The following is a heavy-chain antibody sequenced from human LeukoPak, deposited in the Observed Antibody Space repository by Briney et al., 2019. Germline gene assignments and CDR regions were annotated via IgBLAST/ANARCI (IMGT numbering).Heavy chain of an antibody. CDR3: EGVSGLGGNY. CDR1: GFTFSSYS. J-gene: IGHJ4*02. Sequence: GGSPRPSCAASGFTFSSYSMNWVRQAPGKGLEWVSSISSSSSYIYYADSVKGRFTISRDNAKNSLYLQMNSLRAEDTAVYYCEGVSGLGGNYWGQGTLVTVSS. CDR2: ISSSSSYI. D-gene: IGHD3-16*01. V-gene: IGHV3-21*01.